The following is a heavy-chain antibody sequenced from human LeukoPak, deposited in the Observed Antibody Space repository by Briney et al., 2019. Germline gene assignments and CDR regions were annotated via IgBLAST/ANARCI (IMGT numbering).Heavy chain of an antibody. V-gene: IGHV1-8*01. J-gene: IGHJ6*02. CDR2: MNPNSGNT. D-gene: IGHD3-22*01. Sequence: ASVKVSCKASGYTFTSYDINWVRQATGQGLGWMGWMNPNSGNTGYAQKFQGRVTMTRNTSISTAYMELSSLRSEDTAVYYCARVGRPYYYDSSGYYVGYYYGMDVWGQGTTVTVSS. CDR3: ARVGRPYYYDSSGYYVGYYYGMDV. CDR1: GYTFTSYD.